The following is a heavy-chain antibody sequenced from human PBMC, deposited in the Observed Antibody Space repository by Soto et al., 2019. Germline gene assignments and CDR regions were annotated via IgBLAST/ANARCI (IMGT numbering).Heavy chain of an antibody. J-gene: IGHJ6*02. D-gene: IGHD3-3*01. CDR1: GYKVSTWHNFTSYW. CDR3: ARLGFYYDFLSGYYNVHHYYGIDV. Sequence: GESLKISCMGSGYKVSTWHNFTSYWIAWVRQMPGEGLEWMGIIYLGDSDTRYSPSFQGQVTISADKSINTVYLQWSGLKASDTATYYCARLGFYYDFLSGYYNVHHYYGIDVWGQGTTVTVSS. V-gene: IGHV5-51*01. CDR2: IYLGDSDT.